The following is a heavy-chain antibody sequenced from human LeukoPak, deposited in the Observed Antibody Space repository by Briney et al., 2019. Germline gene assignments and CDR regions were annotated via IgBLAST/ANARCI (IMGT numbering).Heavy chain of an antibody. CDR3: ARDWDDHGDYAGDY. CDR2: INPNSGGT. D-gene: IGHD4-17*01. V-gene: IGHV1-2*02. J-gene: IGHJ4*02. Sequence: GASVKVSCKASGYTFTGYYMHWVRQAPGQGLEWMGWINPNSGGTNYAQKFQGRVTMTRDTSTSTAYMELSRLRSDDTAVYYCARDWDDHGDYAGDYWGQGTLVTVSS. CDR1: GYTFTGYY.